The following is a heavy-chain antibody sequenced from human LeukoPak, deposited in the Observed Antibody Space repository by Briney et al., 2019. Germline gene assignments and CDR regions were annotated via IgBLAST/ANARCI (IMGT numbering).Heavy chain of an antibody. CDR2: IYYSGST. CDR1: SGSISSYY. J-gene: IGHJ5*02. CDR3: ARGIAAAGTNWFDP. Sequence: SETLSLTCTVSSGSISSYYWSWIRQPPGKGLEWIGYIYYSGSTNYNPSLKSRVTISVDTSKNQFSLKLSSVTAADTAVYYCARGIAAAGTNWFDPWGQGTLVTVSS. V-gene: IGHV4-59*08. D-gene: IGHD6-13*01.